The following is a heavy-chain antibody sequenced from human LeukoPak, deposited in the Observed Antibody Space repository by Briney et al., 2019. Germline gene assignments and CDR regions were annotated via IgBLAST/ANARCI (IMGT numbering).Heavy chain of an antibody. CDR3: ARDSNFDWFDP. CDR1: GFTFSFYA. CDR2: IDGSGDTT. Sequence: GGSLRLSCAASGFTFSFYAINWVRQAPGKGLEWVSAIDGSGDTTYYADSVKGRFTISRDNSKNTLYLQMNSLRAEGTAVYYCARDSNFDWFDPWGQGTLVTVSS. V-gene: IGHV3-23*01. J-gene: IGHJ5*02. D-gene: IGHD1-7*01.